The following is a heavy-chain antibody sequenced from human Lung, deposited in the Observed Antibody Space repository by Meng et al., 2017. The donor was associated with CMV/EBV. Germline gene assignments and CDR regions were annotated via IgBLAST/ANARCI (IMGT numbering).Heavy chain of an antibody. CDR1: GSTLTTFG. CDR2: INAYNGDT. V-gene: IGHV1-18*01. CDR3: ARVEVGITSGDY. Sequence: QSGGWVNNPGASVDHSCKASGSTLTTFGITCVRQAPGQGLEWMGWINAYNGDTNYAQTLQGRVTMTTDTSTSTAYMELRSLRSDDTAVYYCARVEVGITSGDYWGQGTLVTVSS. D-gene: IGHD1-26*01. J-gene: IGHJ4*02.